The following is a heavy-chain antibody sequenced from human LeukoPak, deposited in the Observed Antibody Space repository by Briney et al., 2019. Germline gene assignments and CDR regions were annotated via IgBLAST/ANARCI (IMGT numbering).Heavy chain of an antibody. J-gene: IGHJ3*02. CDR3: ARVLLERPGIDSFDM. D-gene: IGHD1-1*01. Sequence: GGSPRLSCGASEFSLRSYSMDWVRQAPGKGLEWVSHINSGSSTIYYADSVKGRFTISRDNAGNSLYLHMNSLRAEDTAVYYCARVLLERPGIDSFDMWGKGTMVTVSS. CDR2: INSGSSTI. V-gene: IGHV3-48*01. CDR1: EFSLRSYS.